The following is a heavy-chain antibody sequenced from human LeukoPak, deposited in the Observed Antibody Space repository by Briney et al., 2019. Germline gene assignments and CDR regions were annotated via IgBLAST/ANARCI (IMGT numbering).Heavy chain of an antibody. D-gene: IGHD3-10*01. CDR3: ARHIYVGDYYIDV. CDR1: GGSFSGYY. CDR2: INHSGST. Sequence: PSETLSLTCAVYGGSFSGYYWSWIRQPPGKGLEWIGEINHSGSTNYNPSLKSRVTISVDTSKNQFSLKLSSVTAADTAVYYCARHIYVGDYYIDVWGKGTTVTISS. V-gene: IGHV4-34*01. J-gene: IGHJ6*03.